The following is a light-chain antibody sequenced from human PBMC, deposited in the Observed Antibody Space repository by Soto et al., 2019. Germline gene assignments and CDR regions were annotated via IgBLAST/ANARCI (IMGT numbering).Light chain of an antibody. J-gene: IGKJ1*01. V-gene: IGKV1-39*01. CDR2: DAT. CDR3: QQSFVTPRT. Sequence: DIQMTQSPSSLSASVGDRVTITCRASQTLKSYLNWYQHKPGKAPHLLIHDATTLHTGVPSRFSGSGSGTDFTLTISSLQPEDFATYYCQQSFVTPRTFGQGTKVDIK. CDR1: QTLKSY.